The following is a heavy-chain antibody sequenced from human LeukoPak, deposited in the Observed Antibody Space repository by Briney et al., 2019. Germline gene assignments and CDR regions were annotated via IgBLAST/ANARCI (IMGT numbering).Heavy chain of an antibody. CDR3: AKGSSSGYYYFDT. D-gene: IGHD6-19*01. CDR1: GFTFSSNA. V-gene: IGHV3-23*01. CDR2: ISGSGDRT. Sequence: AAGSLSLSCAASGFTFSSNAMSWVRQAPGEGLEWVSGISGSGDRTYYADPVKGRFTITRDNSKNTLYLQMNSLRAEDTAVYYCAKGSSSGYYYFDTWGQGTLVTVSS. J-gene: IGHJ4*02.